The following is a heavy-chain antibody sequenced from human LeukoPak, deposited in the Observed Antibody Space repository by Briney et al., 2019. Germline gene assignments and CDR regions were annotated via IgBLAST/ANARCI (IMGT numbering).Heavy chain of an antibody. Sequence: ASVKVSCKASGYTFTSYYMHWVRQAPGQGLEWMGIINPSGGSTSYAQKFQGRVTMARDTSTSTVYMELSSLRSEDTAVYYCARTHVKYYDSSGYYYVDAFDIWGQGTMVTVSS. V-gene: IGHV1-46*01. J-gene: IGHJ3*02. CDR3: ARTHVKYYDSSGYYYVDAFDI. CDR1: GYTFTSYY. D-gene: IGHD3-22*01. CDR2: INPSGGST.